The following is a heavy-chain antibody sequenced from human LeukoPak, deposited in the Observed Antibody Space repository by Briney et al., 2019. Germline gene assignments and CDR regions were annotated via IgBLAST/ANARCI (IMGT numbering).Heavy chain of an antibody. Sequence: ASVKVSCKASGGTFSSYAISWVRQAPGQGLEWMGWISAYNGNTNYAQKLQGRVTMTTDTSTSTAYMELRSLRSDDTAVYYCARGIAAARRPYYFDYWGQGTLVTVSS. CDR3: ARGIAAARRPYYFDY. V-gene: IGHV1-18*01. CDR2: ISAYNGNT. D-gene: IGHD6-13*01. CDR1: GGTFSSYA. J-gene: IGHJ4*02.